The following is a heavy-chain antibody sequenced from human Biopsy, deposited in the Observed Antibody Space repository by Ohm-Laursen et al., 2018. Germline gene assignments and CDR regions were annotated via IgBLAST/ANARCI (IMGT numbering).Heavy chain of an antibody. J-gene: IGHJ6*02. Sequence: SETLFLTCTVSGASVTSGSYYWSWIRQPPGKGLEWLGYISNIGSTNYSPSLKSRVAIVVDISQRQSFLKLTSVTAADTAVYYSARDSGILNYGNFKYYHYYGMDVWGQGTKVTVSS. CDR2: ISNIGST. V-gene: IGHV4-61*01. D-gene: IGHD4-11*01. CDR1: GASVTSGSYY. CDR3: ARDSGILNYGNFKYYHYYGMDV.